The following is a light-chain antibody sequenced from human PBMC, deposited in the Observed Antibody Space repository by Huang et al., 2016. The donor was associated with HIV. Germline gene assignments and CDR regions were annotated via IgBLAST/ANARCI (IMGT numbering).Light chain of an antibody. J-gene: IGKJ4*01. CDR3: QQYGSSPLT. Sequence: EIVLTQSQATLSLSPGVRATLSCGASQSLSSSYVAWYQQEPGLAPRLLIYVASNRATGIPDRFSGSGSGTDFTLTISRLEPEDFAVYYCQQYGSSPLTFGGGTKVEIK. CDR2: VAS. CDR1: QSLSSSY. V-gene: IGKV3D-20*01.